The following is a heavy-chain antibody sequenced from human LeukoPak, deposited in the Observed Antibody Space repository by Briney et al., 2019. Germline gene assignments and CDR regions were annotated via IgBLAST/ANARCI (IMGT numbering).Heavy chain of an antibody. CDR1: GLSFNEYY. D-gene: IGHD2-21*01. V-gene: IGHV3-23*01. CDR3: PKVVPKFSFYFYLMHV. Sequence: GGSLRLSCTASGLSFNEYYMKWVGQAAGKGLEGVSSIRGQPHTTFSRHSLPARFTTSSGNSPTTVFLQIARLRGDDTALYYCPKVVPKFSFYFYLMHVWGHG. CDR2: IRGQPHTT. J-gene: IGHJ6*02.